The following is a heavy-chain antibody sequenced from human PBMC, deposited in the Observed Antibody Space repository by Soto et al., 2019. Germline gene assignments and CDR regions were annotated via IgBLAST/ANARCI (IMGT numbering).Heavy chain of an antibody. J-gene: IGHJ4*02. CDR1: GGSFSGYY. D-gene: IGHD3-10*01. CDR3: AREPLYGSGSLFDY. V-gene: IGHV4-34*01. Sequence: QVQLQQWGAGLLKPSETLSLTCAVYGGSFSGYYWSWIRQPPGKGLEWIGEISHSGSTNYNPSLRSLVTISVGTSNNQFSLRLSAVTAADTAVYYCAREPLYGSGSLFDYWGQGTLVTVSS. CDR2: ISHSGST.